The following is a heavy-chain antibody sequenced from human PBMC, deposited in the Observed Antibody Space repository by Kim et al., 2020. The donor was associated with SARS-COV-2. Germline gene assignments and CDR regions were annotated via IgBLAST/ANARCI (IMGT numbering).Heavy chain of an antibody. CDR2: ISNRGSFT. CDR1: GFSISDYY. J-gene: IGHJ6*02. V-gene: IGHV3-11*05. D-gene: IGHD3-16*02. Sequence: GGSLRLSCAASGFSISDYYMSWIRQAPGKGLEWLSYISNRGSFTNYADSVKGRFTISRDNAKNSLYLQMNSLRAEDTAVYYCARDTTSGSYSYYGMDVWGQGTTVTASS. CDR3: ARDTTSGSYSYYGMDV.